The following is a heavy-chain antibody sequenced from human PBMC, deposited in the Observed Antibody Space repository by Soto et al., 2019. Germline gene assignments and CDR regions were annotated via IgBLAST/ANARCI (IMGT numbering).Heavy chain of an antibody. CDR1: GYTLTELS. Sequence: ASVKVSCKVSGYTLTELSMHWVRQAPGKGLEWMGGFDPEDGETIYAQKFQGRVTMTEDTSTDTAYMELSSLRSEDTAVYYCATFALGSYNSYDAFDIWGQGTTVTVSS. J-gene: IGHJ3*02. CDR2: FDPEDGET. D-gene: IGHD3-10*01. V-gene: IGHV1-24*01. CDR3: ATFALGSYNSYDAFDI.